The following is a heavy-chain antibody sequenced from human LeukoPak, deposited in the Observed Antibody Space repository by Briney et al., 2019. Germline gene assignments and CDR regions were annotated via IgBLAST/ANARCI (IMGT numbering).Heavy chain of an antibody. V-gene: IGHV3-23*01. CDR1: GFTLRSYG. CDR3: ARVLPITPYFDY. J-gene: IGHJ4*02. CDR2: ISGSGVNT. Sequence: PGGSLRLSCAASGFTLRSYGMSWVRQAPGKGLEWVSTISGSGVNTDYADSVKGRFTIPSDNSKNTLYLQMNSLRAEDTAVYYCARVLPITPYFDYWGQGTLVTVSS. D-gene: IGHD1-20*01.